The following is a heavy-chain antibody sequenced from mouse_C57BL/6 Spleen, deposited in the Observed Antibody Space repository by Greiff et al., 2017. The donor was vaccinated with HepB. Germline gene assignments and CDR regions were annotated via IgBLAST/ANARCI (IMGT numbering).Heavy chain of an antibody. J-gene: IGHJ3*01. CDR1: GYTFTSYW. Sequence: VQLQQSGTVLARPGASVKMSCKTSGYTFTSYWMHWVKQRPGQGLEWIGAIYPGNSDTSYNQKFKGKAKLTAVTSASTAYMELSSLTNEDSAVYYCTKGGIYDGYFWFAYWGQGTLVTVSA. CDR2: IYPGNSDT. V-gene: IGHV1-5*01. D-gene: IGHD2-3*01. CDR3: TKGGIYDGYFWFAY.